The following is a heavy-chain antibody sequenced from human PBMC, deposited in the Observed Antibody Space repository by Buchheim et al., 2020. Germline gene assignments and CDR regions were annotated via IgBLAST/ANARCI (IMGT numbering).Heavy chain of an antibody. Sequence: QVQLQESGPGLVKPSQTLSLTCTVSGGSISSGDYYWSWIRQPPGKGLEWIGYIYYSGSTYYNPSLKSRVTISVDTSKNQFSLKLSSVTAADTAVYYCARKRYCSGGSCSPTIYYYYGMDVWGQGTT. CDR2: IYYSGST. CDR1: GGSISSGDYY. V-gene: IGHV4-30-4*01. CDR3: ARKRYCSGGSCSPTIYYYYGMDV. J-gene: IGHJ6*02. D-gene: IGHD2-15*01.